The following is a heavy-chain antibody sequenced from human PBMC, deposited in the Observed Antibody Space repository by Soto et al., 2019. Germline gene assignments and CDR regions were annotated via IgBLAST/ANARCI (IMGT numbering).Heavy chain of an antibody. CDR1: GFTFSSYA. J-gene: IGHJ6*02. CDR3: AIPSGSHSYYFYGMDV. V-gene: IGHV3-23*01. CDR2: ISGSGGST. D-gene: IGHD1-26*01. Sequence: GGSLRLSCAASGFTFSSYAMSWVRQAPGKGLEWVSAISGSGGSTYYADSVKGRFTISRDNSKNTLYLQMNSLRAEDTAVYYCAIPSGSHSYYFYGMDVWGQGTTVTVSS.